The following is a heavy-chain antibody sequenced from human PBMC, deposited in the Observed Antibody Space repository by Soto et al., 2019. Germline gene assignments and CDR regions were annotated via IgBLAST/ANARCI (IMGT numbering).Heavy chain of an antibody. CDR1: GFTFSGSA. CDR2: IRSKSNSYAT. D-gene: IGHD4-17*01. CDR3: TIGYGDCVRDY. V-gene: IGHV3-73*01. Sequence: EVQLVESGGGLVQPGGSLKLSCAVSGFTFSGSAMHWVRQASGKGLEWVGRIRSKSNSYATAYAASVKGRFTISRDASKNTAYLQMNSPTTEATAVYYWTIGYGDCVRDYWGQGTLVTVSS. J-gene: IGHJ4*02.